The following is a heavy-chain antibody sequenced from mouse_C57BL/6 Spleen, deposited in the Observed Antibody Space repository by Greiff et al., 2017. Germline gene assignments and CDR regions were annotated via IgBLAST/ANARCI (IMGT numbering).Heavy chain of an antibody. Sequence: EVQLQQSGPELVKPGASVKISCKASGYTFTDYYMNWVKQSHGKSLEWIGDINPNNGGTSYNQKFKGKATLTVDKSSSTAYMELRSLTSEDSAVYYCARGYCYPYYFDYWGQGTTLTVSS. CDR1: GYTFTDYY. CDR2: INPNNGGT. D-gene: IGHD2-12*01. J-gene: IGHJ2*01. V-gene: IGHV1-26*01. CDR3: ARGYCYPYYFDY.